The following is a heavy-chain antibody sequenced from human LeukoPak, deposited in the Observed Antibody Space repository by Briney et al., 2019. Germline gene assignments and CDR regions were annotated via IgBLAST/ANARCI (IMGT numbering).Heavy chain of an antibody. CDR3: AKRGVVIRVILVGFHKEAYYFDS. J-gene: IGHJ4*02. D-gene: IGHD3-22*01. CDR1: GITLSNYG. V-gene: IGHV3-23*01. Sequence: GGSLRLSCAVSGITLSNYGMTWVRQAPGKGLEWVAGISDTGGRTNYADSVKGRFSISRDNPKNTLYLQMNSLRAEDTAVYFCAKRGVVIRVILVGFHKEAYYFDSWGQGALVTVSS. CDR2: ISDTGGRT.